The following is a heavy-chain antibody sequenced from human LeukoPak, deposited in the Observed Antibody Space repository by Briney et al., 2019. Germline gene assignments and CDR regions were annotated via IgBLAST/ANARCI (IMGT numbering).Heavy chain of an antibody. Sequence: SETLSLTCTVSGDSINSNHWSWIRQPPGQGLQWIWFIFISGNTEYHPSLKSRVTISLDTYKNQFSLKMNSMTAADTAVYYCARHYSEYATFDSWGQGTLVTVSS. D-gene: IGHD2-2*01. V-gene: IGHV4-4*09. CDR1: GDSINSNH. CDR2: IFISGNT. J-gene: IGHJ4*02. CDR3: ARHYSEYATFDS.